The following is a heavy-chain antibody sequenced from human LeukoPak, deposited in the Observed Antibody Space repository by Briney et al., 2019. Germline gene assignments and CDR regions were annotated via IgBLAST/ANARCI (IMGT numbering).Heavy chain of an antibody. D-gene: IGHD2-2*01. J-gene: IGHJ6*02. CDR3: ARLRCSSTSCYFYYYYYGMDV. V-gene: IGHV4-39*01. CDR1: GGSISSSSYY. CDR2: IYYSGST. Sequence: SETLSLTCTASGGSISSSSYYWGWIRQPPGKGLEWIGSIYYSGSTYYNPSLKSRVTISVDTSKNQFSLKLSSVTAADTAVYYCARLRCSSTSCYFYYYYYGMDVWGQGTTVTVSS.